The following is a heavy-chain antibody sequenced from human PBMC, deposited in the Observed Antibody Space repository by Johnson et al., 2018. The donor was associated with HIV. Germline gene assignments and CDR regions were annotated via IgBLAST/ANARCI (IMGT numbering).Heavy chain of an antibody. J-gene: IGHJ3*02. V-gene: IGHV3-15*01. CDR2: LKSKTDGGTT. CDR1: GFTFSNAW. CDR3: TTSVGATLRGAVDI. D-gene: IGHD1-26*01. Sequence: VQLVESGGGLVKPGGSLRLSCAASGFTFSNAWMSWVRQAPAKGLEWVGRLKSKTDGGTTDYAAPVKGRFTISRDDSKNTLYLQMNSLKTEDTAVYYCTTSVGATLRGAVDIWGQGTMVTVSS.